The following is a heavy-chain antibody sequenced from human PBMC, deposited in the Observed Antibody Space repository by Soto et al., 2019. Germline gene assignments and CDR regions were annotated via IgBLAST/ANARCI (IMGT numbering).Heavy chain of an antibody. Sequence: ASVKVSCKASGYTFTSYAMHWVRQAPGQRLEWMGWINAGNGNTKYSQKFQGRVTITRDTSASTAYMELSSLRSEDTAVYYCARDRIRIAHYGSGTPHYWGQGTLVTVSS. V-gene: IGHV1-3*01. CDR3: ARDRIRIAHYGSGTPHY. D-gene: IGHD3-10*01. CDR1: GYTFTSYA. CDR2: INAGNGNT. J-gene: IGHJ4*02.